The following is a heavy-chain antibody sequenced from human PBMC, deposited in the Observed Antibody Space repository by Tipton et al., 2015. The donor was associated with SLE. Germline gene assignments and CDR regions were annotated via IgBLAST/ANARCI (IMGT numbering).Heavy chain of an antibody. J-gene: IGHJ4*02. CDR2: ISHTGST. Sequence: TLSLTCAVYGGSFSGYSWSWIRQPPGKGLEWIGEISHTGSTNFNPSLKSRVAMSADTSKRQFSLKLSSVTAADTAVYYCATRGSSSWYFFDYWGQGTLVTVSS. D-gene: IGHD6-13*01. V-gene: IGHV4-34*01. CDR3: ATRGSSSWYFFDY. CDR1: GGSFSGYS.